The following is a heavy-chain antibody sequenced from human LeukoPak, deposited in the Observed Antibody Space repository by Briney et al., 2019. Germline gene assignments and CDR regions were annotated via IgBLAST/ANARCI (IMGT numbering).Heavy chain of an antibody. CDR1: GYTFTSYY. V-gene: IGHV1-46*01. J-gene: IGHJ6*02. CDR3: ARAQVDYNNGPGSQGYYSYGMDV. D-gene: IGHD4-11*01. Sequence: ASVKVSCTASGYTFTSYYMHWVRQAPGQGLEWMGIINPSGGSTSYAQKFQGRVTMTRDTSTSTVYMELSSLRSEDTAVYYCARAQVDYNNGPGSQGYYSYGMDVWGQGTTVTVSS. CDR2: INPSGGST.